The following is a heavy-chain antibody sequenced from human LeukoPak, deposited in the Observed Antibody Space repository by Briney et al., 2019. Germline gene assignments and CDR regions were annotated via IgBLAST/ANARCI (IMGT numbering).Heavy chain of an antibody. J-gene: IGHJ3*02. D-gene: IGHD3-16*01. CDR1: GGSISSGGYY. V-gene: IGHV4-30-2*01. Sequence: SETLSLTCTVSGGSISSGGYYWSWIRQPPGKGLEWIGYIYHSGSTYYNPSLKSRVTISVDRSKNQFSLKLSSVTAADTAVYYCGGEPLGNDAFDIWGQGTMVPVSS. CDR2: IYHSGST. CDR3: GGEPLGNDAFDI.